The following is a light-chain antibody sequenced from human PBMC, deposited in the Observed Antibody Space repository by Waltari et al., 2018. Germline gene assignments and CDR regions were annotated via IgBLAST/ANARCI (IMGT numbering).Light chain of an antibody. CDR1: QSVGSDY. Sequence: EIVLTQSPGTLSLSPGERATLSCRASQSVGSDYLTWYQQKPGQAPRLLIYGASSRATGIPDRFSGSGSGTDFTLTISRLEPEDFAVYYCQQYGSPVAFGQGTKVEIK. CDR3: QQYGSPVA. V-gene: IGKV3-20*01. CDR2: GAS. J-gene: IGKJ1*01.